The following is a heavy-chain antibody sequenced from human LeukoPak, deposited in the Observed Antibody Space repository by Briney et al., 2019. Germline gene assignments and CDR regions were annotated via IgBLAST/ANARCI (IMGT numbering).Heavy chain of an antibody. CDR3: ARDPLLLGSSWYAPSAFDI. J-gene: IGHJ3*02. V-gene: IGHV4-4*02. D-gene: IGHD6-13*01. Sequence: PSETLSLTCAVSGGSISSSNWWSWVRQPPGKGLEWIGEIYHSGSTNYNPSLKSRVIISVDKSKNQFSLKLSSVTAADTAVYYCARDPLLLGSSWYAPSAFDIWGQGTMVTVSP. CDR1: GGSISSSNW. CDR2: IYHSGST.